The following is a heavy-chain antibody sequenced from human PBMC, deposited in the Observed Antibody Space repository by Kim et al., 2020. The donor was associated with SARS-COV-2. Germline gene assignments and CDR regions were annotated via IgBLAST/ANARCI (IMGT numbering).Heavy chain of an antibody. CDR3: ARGLNYYGSGSPRRDFAFDY. CDR1: GYTFTGYY. CDR2: INPNSGGT. Sequence: ASVKVSCKASGYTFTGYYMHWVRQAPGQGLEWMGWINPNSGGTNYAQKFQGWVTMTRDTSISTAYMELSRLRSDDTAVYYCARGLNYYGSGSPRRDFAFDYWGQGTLVTVSS. D-gene: IGHD3-10*01. J-gene: IGHJ4*02. V-gene: IGHV1-2*04.